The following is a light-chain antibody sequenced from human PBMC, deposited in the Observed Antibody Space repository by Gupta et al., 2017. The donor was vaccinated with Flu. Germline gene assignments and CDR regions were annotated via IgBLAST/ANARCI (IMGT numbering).Light chain of an antibody. CDR2: GAS. CDR3: QQYGSSPRM. J-gene: IGKJ1*01. Sequence: IVLTQSPGTLSLSPGERAILSCRASQSVSSSYLAWYQQKPGQAPRLLIYGASSRATGIPDRFSGSGSGTDFTLTISRLEPEDFAVYYCQQYGSSPRMFGQGTKVEIK. V-gene: IGKV3-20*01. CDR1: QSVSSSY.